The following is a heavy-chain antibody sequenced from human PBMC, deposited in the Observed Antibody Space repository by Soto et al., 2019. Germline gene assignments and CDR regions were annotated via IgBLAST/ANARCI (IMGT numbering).Heavy chain of an antibody. CDR3: ARDLHGTGNYYEYYYYYYMDV. J-gene: IGHJ6*03. Sequence: GASVKVSCKASGYTFTSYAMHWVRQAPGQRLEWMGWINAGNGNTKYSQKFQGRVTITRDTSANTAYMELSSLRSEDTAVYYCARDLHGTGNYYEYYYYYYMDVWGKGTTVTVSS. V-gene: IGHV1-3*01. CDR1: GYTFTSYA. D-gene: IGHD3-16*01. CDR2: INAGNGNT.